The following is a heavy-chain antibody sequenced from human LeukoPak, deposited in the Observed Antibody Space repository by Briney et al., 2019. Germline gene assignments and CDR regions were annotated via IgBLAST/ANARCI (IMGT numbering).Heavy chain of an antibody. V-gene: IGHV3-20*04. CDR1: GFTFDDYG. D-gene: IGHD3-9*01. CDR3: TRDLMDYDVSTGLHHYYMDV. CDR2: INWNGGST. J-gene: IGHJ6*02. Sequence: RPGGSLRLSCAASGFTFDDYGMSWVRQAPGKGLEWVSGINWNGGSTGYADSVKGRFTISRDNAKNTLYLQMNTLRVEDTAVYYCTRDLMDYDVSTGLHHYYMDVWGQGTTVTVSS.